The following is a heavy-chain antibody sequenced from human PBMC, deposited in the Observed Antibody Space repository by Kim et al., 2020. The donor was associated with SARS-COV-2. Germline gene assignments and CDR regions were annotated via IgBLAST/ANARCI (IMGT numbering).Heavy chain of an antibody. V-gene: IGHV3-15*01. D-gene: IGHD6-13*01. J-gene: IGHJ3*02. CDR3: TKNPYSSSFEI. CDR2: IKNKADGGTT. CDR1: GFTFSDAW. Sequence: GGSLRLSCATSGFTFSDAWMSWVRQAPGKGLEWVGRIKNKADGGTTDNAAPVKGRFTISRDDSENTLYLQINSLKAEDTAVYFCTKNPYSSSFEIGGQGTMVIV.